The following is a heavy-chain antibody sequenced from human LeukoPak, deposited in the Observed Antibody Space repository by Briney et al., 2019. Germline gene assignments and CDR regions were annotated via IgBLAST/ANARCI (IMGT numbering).Heavy chain of an antibody. J-gene: IGHJ3*02. CDR3: ATDTASDAFDI. CDR1: GGTFSSYA. CDR2: IIPIFGTA. Sequence: GASVKVSCKASGGTFSSYAISWVRQAPGQGLEWMGGIIPIFGTANYAQKFQGRVTITTDESTSTAYMELSSLRSEDTAVYYCATDTASDAFDIWGQGTMVTVSS. V-gene: IGHV1-69*05.